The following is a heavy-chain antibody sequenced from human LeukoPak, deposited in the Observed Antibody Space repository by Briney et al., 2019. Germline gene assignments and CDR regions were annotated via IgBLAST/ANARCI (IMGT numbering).Heavy chain of an antibody. CDR2: ISWNSGSI. J-gene: IGHJ2*01. Sequence: GRSLRLSCAASGFTFDDYATHWVRQAPGKGLEWVSGISWNSGSIGYADSVKGRFTISRDNAKNSLYLQMNSLRAEDMALYYCAKDKYSSGLESDWYFDLWGRGTLVTVSS. CDR1: GFTFDDYA. CDR3: AKDKYSSGLESDWYFDL. V-gene: IGHV3-9*03. D-gene: IGHD6-19*01.